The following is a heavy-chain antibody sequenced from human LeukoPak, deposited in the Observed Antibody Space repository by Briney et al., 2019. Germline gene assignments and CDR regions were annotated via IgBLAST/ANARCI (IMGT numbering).Heavy chain of an antibody. J-gene: IGHJ5*02. CDR1: GFTFSSYW. V-gene: IGHV3-74*01. D-gene: IGHD3-3*01. Sequence: GGSLRLSCAASGFTFSSYWMHWVRQAPGKGLVWVSRINSDGSSTSYADSVKGRFTISRDNAKNTLYLQMNSLRAEDTAVYYCARVELRGGFNWFDPWGQGTLVTVSS. CDR2: INSDGSST. CDR3: ARVELRGGFNWFDP.